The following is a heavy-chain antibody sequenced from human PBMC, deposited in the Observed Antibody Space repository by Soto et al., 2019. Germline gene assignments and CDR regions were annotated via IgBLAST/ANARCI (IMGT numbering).Heavy chain of an antibody. CDR2: ISGSGGST. Sequence: GGSLRLSCAASGFTFSSYAMSWVRQAPGKGLEWVSAISGSGGSTYYADSVKGRFTISRDNSKNTLYLQMNSLRAEDTAVYYFANTNYYYYDSRGEYFDYWGQGTLVTVSS. CDR3: ANTNYYYYDSRGEYFDY. CDR1: GFTFSSYA. J-gene: IGHJ4*02. D-gene: IGHD3-22*01. V-gene: IGHV3-23*01.